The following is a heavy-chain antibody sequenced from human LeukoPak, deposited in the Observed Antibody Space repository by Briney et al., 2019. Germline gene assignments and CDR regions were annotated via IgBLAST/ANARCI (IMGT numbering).Heavy chain of an antibody. CDR2: ISWDGGST. CDR1: GFTFDDYA. CDR3: AKAVEAYYYDSSGSYYFDY. J-gene: IGHJ4*02. V-gene: IGHV3-43D*03. D-gene: IGHD3-22*01. Sequence: GRSLRLSCAASGFTFDDYAMHWVRQAPGKGLEWVSLISWDGGSTYYADSVKGRFTISRDNSKNSLYLQMNSLRAEDTALYYCAKAVEAYYYDSSGSYYFDYWGQGTLVTVSS.